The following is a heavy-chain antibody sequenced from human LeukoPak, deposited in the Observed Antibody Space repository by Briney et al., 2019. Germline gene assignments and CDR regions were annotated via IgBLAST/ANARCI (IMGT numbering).Heavy chain of an antibody. CDR3: ARDIAAAGTYYYYGMDV. J-gene: IGHJ6*02. CDR2: ISSSSSYI. CDR1: GFTFSSYA. Sequence: GGSLRLSCAASGFTFSSYAMSWVRQAPGKGLEWVSSISSSSSYIYYADSVKGRFTISRDNAKNSLYLQMNSLRAEDTAVYYCARDIAAAGTYYYYGMDVWGQGTTVTVSS. D-gene: IGHD6-13*01. V-gene: IGHV3-21*01.